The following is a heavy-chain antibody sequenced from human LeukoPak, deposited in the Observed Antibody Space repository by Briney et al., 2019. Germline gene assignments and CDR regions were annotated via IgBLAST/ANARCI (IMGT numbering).Heavy chain of an antibody. CDR2: ISANGGST. J-gene: IGHJ6*03. V-gene: IGHV3-23*01. CDR1: GFTFSTYA. CDR3: AKILNYYYYMDV. Sequence: GGSLRLSCAASGFTFSTYAMSWVRQAPGKGLEWVSAISANGGSTFYADSVKGRFTISRDNSKNTLYLQMNSLRAEDTAVYYCAKILNYYYYMDVWGKGTTVTVSS.